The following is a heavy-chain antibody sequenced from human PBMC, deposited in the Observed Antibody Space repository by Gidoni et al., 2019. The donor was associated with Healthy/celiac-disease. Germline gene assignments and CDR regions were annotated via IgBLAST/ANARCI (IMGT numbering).Heavy chain of an antibody. D-gene: IGHD3-16*02. CDR1: GGSFSCYY. V-gene: IGHV4-34*01. CDR2: INHRGST. CDR3: AREGRYYDYVWGSYRSAYFDY. Sequence: QVQLQQCGAVLLKPSETLSATCAVPGGSFSCYYWRWTRQPPGKGLEWIGEINHRGSTDYNPSLKSRVTISVDTSKNQFSLKLSSVTAADTAVYYCAREGRYYDYVWGSYRSAYFDYWGQGTLVTVSS. J-gene: IGHJ4*02.